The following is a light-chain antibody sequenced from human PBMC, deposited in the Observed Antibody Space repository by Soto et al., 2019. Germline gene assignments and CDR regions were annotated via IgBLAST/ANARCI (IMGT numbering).Light chain of an antibody. V-gene: IGLV2-23*02. Sequence: QSVLTQPASVSGSPGQSITISCTGTSSDIGGHNDVSWYQQHPGKAPKLLIYGVSNRPSGASNRFSGSKSGNTASLTISGLQAEDEADYYCCSYAGSHTFVFGTGTKLTVL. J-gene: IGLJ1*01. CDR3: CSYAGSHTFV. CDR2: GVS. CDR1: SSDIGGHND.